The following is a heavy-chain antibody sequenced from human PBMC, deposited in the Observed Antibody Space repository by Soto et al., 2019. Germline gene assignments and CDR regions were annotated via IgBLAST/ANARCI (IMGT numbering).Heavy chain of an antibody. Sequence: GSVNVSCKASGYTFTGYYMHWVRQAPGRGLEWMGWINPNSGCTNYAQKFQGRVTMTSDTSISTAYMELSRLRSQDTAVYYCAREPLLGEFRGYYSGMDVWVQGTTVTVSS. J-gene: IGHJ6*02. CDR2: INPNSGCT. CDR3: AREPLLGEFRGYYSGMDV. D-gene: IGHD3-10*01. CDR1: GYTFTGYY. V-gene: IGHV1-2*02.